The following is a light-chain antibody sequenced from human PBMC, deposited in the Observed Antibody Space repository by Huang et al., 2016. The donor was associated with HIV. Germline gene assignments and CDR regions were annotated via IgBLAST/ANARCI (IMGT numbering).Light chain of an antibody. CDR3: QESDTWPRLT. J-gene: IGKJ4*01. V-gene: IGKV3-11*01. Sequence: LVLTQSPASLSLSPGERATLSCRASQSVSHYLAGYQHKPGQPPRLLIYGASRRATDIPTRFNGSGSGTDFTLTISSLETEDSAIYYCQESDTWPRLTLGGGTKVEIK. CDR2: GAS. CDR1: QSVSHY.